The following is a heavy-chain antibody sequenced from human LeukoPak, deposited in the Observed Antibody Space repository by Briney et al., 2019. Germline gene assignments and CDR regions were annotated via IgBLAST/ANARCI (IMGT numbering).Heavy chain of an antibody. CDR3: ARVGYYSSGPFSYFDY. J-gene: IGHJ4*02. V-gene: IGHV3-30-3*01. Sequence: GGSLRLSCAASGFTFSRYAMHWVRQAPGKGLEWVAVIPYDGSSEYYADSVKGRFTISRDSSENTLYLQMNSLRVEDTAVYYCARVGYYSSGPFSYFDYWGQGTLVTVSS. CDR1: GFTFSRYA. CDR2: IPYDGSSE. D-gene: IGHD3-10*01.